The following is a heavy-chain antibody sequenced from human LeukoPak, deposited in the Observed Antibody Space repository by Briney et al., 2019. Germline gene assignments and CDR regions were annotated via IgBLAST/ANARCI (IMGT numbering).Heavy chain of an antibody. J-gene: IGHJ5*02. D-gene: IGHD1-26*01. CDR3: AREGYSETFFNWFDP. V-gene: IGHV4-39*02. CDR2: IYYTGST. Sequence: SETLSLTCTVSGGSISRSSYYWGWIRQPPGKGLEWIGSIYYTGSTYCHPSLKSRVTISVDTSKNQFSLRLNSVTAADTAVYYCAREGYSETFFNWFDPWGQGTLVTVSS. CDR1: GGSISRSSYY.